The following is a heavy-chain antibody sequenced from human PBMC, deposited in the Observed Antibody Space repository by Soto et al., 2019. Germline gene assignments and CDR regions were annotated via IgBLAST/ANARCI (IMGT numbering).Heavy chain of an antibody. CDR2: IKQDGSEK. CDR1: GFTFSSNW. J-gene: IGHJ3*02. CDR3: TTDFIYDSSGYYYFGAFDI. V-gene: IGHV3-7*03. D-gene: IGHD3-22*01. Sequence: GGSLRLSCAASGFTFSSNWMTWVRQAPGKGLEWVANIKQDGSEKYYVDSVKGRFTISRDDSKNTLYLQMNSLKTEDTAVYYCTTDFIYDSSGYYYFGAFDIWGQGTMVTVSS.